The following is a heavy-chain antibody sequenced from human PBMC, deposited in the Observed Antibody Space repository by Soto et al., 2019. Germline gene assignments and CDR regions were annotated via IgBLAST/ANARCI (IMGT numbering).Heavy chain of an antibody. CDR2: IYYSGST. CDR1: GGSISSGDYY. D-gene: IGHD4-17*01. CDR3: AREDFYGDQCFDY. J-gene: IGHJ4*02. V-gene: IGHV4-30-4*01. Sequence: QVRLQESGPGLVKPSQTLSLTCTVSGGSISSGDYYWSWIRQPPGKGLEWIGYIYYSGSTYYNPSLKSRVTISVDTAKNQFSLKLSSVTAADTAVYYCAREDFYGDQCFDYWGQGTLVTVSS.